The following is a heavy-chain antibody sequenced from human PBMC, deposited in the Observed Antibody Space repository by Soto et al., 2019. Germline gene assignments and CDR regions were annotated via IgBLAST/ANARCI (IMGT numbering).Heavy chain of an antibody. Sequence: GESLKISCKGSGYSFFNYWIAWVRQMPGKGLEWMGIIYPGDSDTRYSPSFQGQVTISADKSISTAYLQWSSLKASDTAMYYCARQPSRGLLYYFYGMDVWGQGTTVTVSS. CDR1: GYSFFNYW. J-gene: IGHJ6*02. CDR3: ARQPSRGLLYYFYGMDV. V-gene: IGHV5-51*01. CDR2: IYPGDSDT. D-gene: IGHD3-22*01.